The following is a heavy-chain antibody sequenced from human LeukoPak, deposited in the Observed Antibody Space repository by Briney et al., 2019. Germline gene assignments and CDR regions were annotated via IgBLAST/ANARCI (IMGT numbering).Heavy chain of an antibody. CDR2: MNPNSGNT. V-gene: IGHV1-8*02. D-gene: IGHD2-15*01. CDR1: GYTFTSYD. J-gene: IGHJ5*02. Sequence: GASVKVSCKASGYTFTSYDINWVRQATGQGLEWMGWMNPNSGNTGYAQKFQGRVTMTRNTSISTAYMELSSLRSEDTAVHYCARDRYCSGGSCYLGGWFDPWGQGTLVTVSS. CDR3: ARDRYCSGGSCYLGGWFDP.